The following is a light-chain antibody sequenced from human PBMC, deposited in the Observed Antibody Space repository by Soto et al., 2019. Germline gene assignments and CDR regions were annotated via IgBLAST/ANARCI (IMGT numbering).Light chain of an antibody. CDR2: DVN. Sequence: QSALTQPASVSGSPGQSITISCTGTSTDIGAYNVVSWYQQHPGKAPKLMLYDVNNRPSGVSNRFSGSKSGNTASLTISGLQAEDEADYYCTSWTTSTTMIFSGGTKLTVL. CDR3: TSWTTSTTMI. J-gene: IGLJ2*01. CDR1: STDIGAYNV. V-gene: IGLV2-14*03.